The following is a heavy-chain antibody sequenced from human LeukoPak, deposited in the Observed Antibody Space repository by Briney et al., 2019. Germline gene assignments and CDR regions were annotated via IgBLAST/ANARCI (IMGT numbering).Heavy chain of an antibody. CDR3: AKEGMEYCSGGSCYDDEDAFDS. J-gene: IGHJ3*02. D-gene: IGHD2-15*01. CDR2: IGHAGDP. V-gene: IGHV3-13*04. Sequence: GGSLRLSCAASGFTFSSYDMHWVRHATGKGLEWVSAIGHAGDPYYSGSVKGRFTISRENAKNSLYLQMNSLRAGDTAVYYCAKEGMEYCSGGSCYDDEDAFDSWGQGTMVTVSS. CDR1: GFTFSSYD.